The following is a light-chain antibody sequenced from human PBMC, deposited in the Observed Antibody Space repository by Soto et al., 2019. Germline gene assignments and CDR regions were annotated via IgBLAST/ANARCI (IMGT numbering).Light chain of an antibody. V-gene: IGLV2-14*01. CDR1: SSDVGGYNY. Sequence: QSALTQPASVSGSPGQSITISCTGTSSDVGGYNYVSWYQQHPGKAPKLMIYDVSNRPSGVSNRFSGSKSGNTASLTISGLQAEDEADYYCSSYTISSTHVVFGGGTKLPVL. CDR2: DVS. J-gene: IGLJ2*01. CDR3: SSYTISSTHVV.